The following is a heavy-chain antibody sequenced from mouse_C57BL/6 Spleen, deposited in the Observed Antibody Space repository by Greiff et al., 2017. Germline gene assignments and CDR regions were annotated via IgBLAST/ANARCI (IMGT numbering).Heavy chain of an antibody. CDR2: ISSGSSTI. D-gene: IGHD1-1*01. J-gene: IGHJ3*01. CDR1: GFTFSDYG. CDR3: ARPYYYGSSYAFAY. Sequence: DVHLVESGGGLVKPGGSLKLSCAASGFTFSDYGMHWVRQAPEKGLEWVAYISSGSSTIYYADTVKGRFTISRDNAKNTLFLQMTSLRSEDTAMYYWARPYYYGSSYAFAYWGQGTLVTVSA. V-gene: IGHV5-17*01.